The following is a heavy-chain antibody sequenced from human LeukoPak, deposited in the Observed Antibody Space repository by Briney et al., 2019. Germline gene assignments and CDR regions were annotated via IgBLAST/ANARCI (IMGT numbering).Heavy chain of an antibody. V-gene: IGHV4-34*01. D-gene: IGHD3-16*01. CDR1: GASFSGYY. Sequence: SETLSLTCAVYGASFSGYYWTWIRQPPGKGLEWIGEINHSGSTNYNPSLKSRVTISVDTSKNQFSLKLTSVTAADTALYSCARDVDGLIDYWGQGTLVTVSS. J-gene: IGHJ4*02. CDR2: INHSGST. CDR3: ARDVDGLIDY.